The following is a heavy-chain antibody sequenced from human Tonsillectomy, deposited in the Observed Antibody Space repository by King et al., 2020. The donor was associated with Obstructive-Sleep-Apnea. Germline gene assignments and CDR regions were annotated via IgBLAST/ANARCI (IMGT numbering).Heavy chain of an antibody. CDR1: GFTFSSYA. CDR3: AGISGLAPVGVVFDY. J-gene: IGHJ4*02. CDR2: LSYDGSDK. Sequence: VQLVESGGGVVQPGRSLRLSCAASGFTFSSYAMHWVRQAPGKGLEWVAVLSYDGSDKFYAHSVKGRFTISRDNSKNTLYLQMNSVIADDTAVYYCAGISGLAPVGVVFDYWGQGTLVTVSS. V-gene: IGHV3-30-3*01. D-gene: IGHD2-21*01.